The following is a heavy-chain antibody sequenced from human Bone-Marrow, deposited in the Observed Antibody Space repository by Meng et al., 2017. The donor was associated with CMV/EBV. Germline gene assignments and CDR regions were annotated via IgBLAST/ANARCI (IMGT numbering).Heavy chain of an antibody. V-gene: IGHV4-61*02. Sequence: TLSLTCTVAGSTSDSGSYRWGWCRQPAGKGLEWIRIISPPVPTNSPPSLKSRVTISADTSKNQFSLKLASVTAADTAVYYCAREMDYWGQGTLVTVSS. CDR3: AREMDY. CDR2: ISPPVPT. CDR1: GSTSDSGSYR. J-gene: IGHJ4*02.